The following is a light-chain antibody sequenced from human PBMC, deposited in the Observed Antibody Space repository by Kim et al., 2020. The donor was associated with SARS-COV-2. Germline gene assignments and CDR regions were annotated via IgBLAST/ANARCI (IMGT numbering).Light chain of an antibody. CDR2: CAS. Sequence: ASVRDRVTSTCRASQGINNDLAWYQQKPGKVPNLLIYCASALQSGVPSRFSGRGSGTDFTLTISSLQPEDVAIYYCQKYNGAPWTFGQGTKVEIK. J-gene: IGKJ1*01. CDR3: QKYNGAPWT. V-gene: IGKV1-27*01. CDR1: QGINND.